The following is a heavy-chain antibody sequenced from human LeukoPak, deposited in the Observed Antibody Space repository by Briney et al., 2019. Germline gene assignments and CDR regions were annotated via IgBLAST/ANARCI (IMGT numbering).Heavy chain of an antibody. D-gene: IGHD3-3*01. V-gene: IGHV3-74*01. CDR2: IKSDGSST. CDR1: GFTFSNYW. CDR3: AKDVSRFLEWLLGDY. J-gene: IGHJ4*02. Sequence: GGSLRLSCAASGFTFSNYWMHWVRQAPGKGLVWVSRIKSDGSSTSYADSVKGRFTISRDNAKNTLYLQMNSLRAEDTAVYYCAKDVSRFLEWLLGDYWGQGTLVTVSS.